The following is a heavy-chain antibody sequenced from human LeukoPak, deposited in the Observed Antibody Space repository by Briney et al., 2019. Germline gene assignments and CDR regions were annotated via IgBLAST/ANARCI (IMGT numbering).Heavy chain of an antibody. CDR1: GGSISSSSYY. D-gene: IGHD6-19*01. CDR2: IYYSGST. CDR3: ARGDSSGWYSHDAFDI. V-gene: IGHV4-39*01. J-gene: IGHJ3*02. Sequence: SETLSLTCTVSGGSISSSSYYWGWIRQPPGKGLEWIGSIYYSGSTYYNPSLKSRVTISVDTSKNQFSLKLSSVTAADTAVYYCARGDSSGWYSHDAFDIWGQGTMVTVPS.